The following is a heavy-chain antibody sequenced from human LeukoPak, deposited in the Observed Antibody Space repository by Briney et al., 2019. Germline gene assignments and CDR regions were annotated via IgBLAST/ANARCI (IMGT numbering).Heavy chain of an antibody. CDR2: LYIDGNT. D-gene: IGHD1-14*01. CDR1: GFTVITND. CDR3: ARGVEPLAANTLAY. V-gene: IGHV3-53*01. J-gene: IGHJ4*02. Sequence: GGSLRLSCAASGFTVITNDMTWVRQAPGKGLEWVSVLYIDGNTKYADSVQGRFTISRDNSKNTLYLEMNSLSPDDTAVYYCARGVEPLAANTLAYWGQGTLVTVSS.